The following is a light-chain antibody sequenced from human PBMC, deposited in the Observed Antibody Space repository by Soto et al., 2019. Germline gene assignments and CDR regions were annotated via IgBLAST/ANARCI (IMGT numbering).Light chain of an antibody. CDR2: GVT. Sequence: QSALTQPPSASGSPGQSVTISCTGTSSDVGDHNLVSWYQQHPGKAPKLLIWGVTNRPSGVPHRFSGSKSGNTASLTVSGLQSADEADYYCSSYAGSDNYVFGTGTKVTV. V-gene: IGLV2-8*01. CDR3: SSYAGSDNYV. CDR1: SSDVGDHNL. J-gene: IGLJ1*01.